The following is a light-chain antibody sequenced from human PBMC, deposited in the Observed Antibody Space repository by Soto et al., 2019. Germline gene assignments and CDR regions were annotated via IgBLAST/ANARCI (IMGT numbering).Light chain of an antibody. V-gene: IGKV3-15*01. J-gene: IGKJ4*01. CDR1: QSISNN. CDR3: QQYNNWPLT. Sequence: EIVMTQSPATLSVSPGERATLSCRASQSISNNLGWYQQKPGQAPRLLIYDASTRATGIPARFSGSGSGTEFTLTISSLQSEDFAVYDCQQYNNWPLTFGGGTKVEI. CDR2: DAS.